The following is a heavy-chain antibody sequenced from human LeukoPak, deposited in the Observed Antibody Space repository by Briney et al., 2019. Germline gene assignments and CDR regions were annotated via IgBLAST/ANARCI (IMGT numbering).Heavy chain of an antibody. CDR3: ARAVVPAAIADY. CDR2: INPNSGGT. CDR1: GYTFTGYY. J-gene: IGHJ4*02. V-gene: IGHV1-2*02. Sequence: ASVKVSCKASGYTFTGYYMHWVRQAPGQGLEWMGWINPNSGGTNYEQKFQGRVTMTRDTSISTAYMELSRLRSDATAVYYCARAVVPAAIADYWGQGTLVTVSS. D-gene: IGHD2-2*01.